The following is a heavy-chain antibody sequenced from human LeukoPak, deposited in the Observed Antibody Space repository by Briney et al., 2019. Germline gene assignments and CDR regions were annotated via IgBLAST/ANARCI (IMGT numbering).Heavy chain of an antibody. CDR3: ARDISYCRGDCFGY. Sequence: GGSLRLSCAASGFTFSTYAMNWVRQPPGKGLEWISYISGSSTTIHYADSAKGRFIISRDNAKNSLYLQMNSLRDEDTAVYYCARDISYCRGDCFGYWGQGTLVTVSS. CDR1: GFTFSTYA. D-gene: IGHD2-21*02. V-gene: IGHV3-48*02. CDR2: ISGSSTTI. J-gene: IGHJ4*02.